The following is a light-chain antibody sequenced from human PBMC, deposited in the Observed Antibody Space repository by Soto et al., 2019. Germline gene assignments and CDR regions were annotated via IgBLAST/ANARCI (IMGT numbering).Light chain of an antibody. V-gene: IGKV1-27*01. CDR2: AAP. J-gene: IGKJ3*01. CDR3: QTNTSRPFP. CDR1: QRISNY. Sequence: DIQMTQSPSSLSASVGDRVTISCRATQRISNYLAWYQQKPGKAPRLLIYAAPSLQSGGSFRFTASGSGTDLTRTISSLQPEDVATYFCQTNTSRPFPFGPGTKVDIK.